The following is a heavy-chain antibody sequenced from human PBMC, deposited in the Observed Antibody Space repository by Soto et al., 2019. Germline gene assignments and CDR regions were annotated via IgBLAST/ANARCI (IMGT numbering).Heavy chain of an antibody. CDR1: GFTFDDYA. D-gene: IGHD4-4*01. V-gene: IGHV3-9*01. Sequence: GGSLRLSCAASGFTFDDYAMHWVRQAPGKGLEWVSGISWNSGSVGYADSVKGRFTISRDNAKNSLYLQMNSLRAEDTALYYCAKDMDMTTVTTFDYWGQGTLVTVSS. J-gene: IGHJ4*02. CDR2: ISWNSGSV. CDR3: AKDMDMTTVTTFDY.